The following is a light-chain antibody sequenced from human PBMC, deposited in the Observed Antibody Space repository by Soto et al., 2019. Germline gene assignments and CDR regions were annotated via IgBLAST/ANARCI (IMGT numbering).Light chain of an antibody. Sequence: EIVLTQSPGTLSLSPGEIATLSCRASQSVSSNFLAWYQQKPGQAPRLLIYGASSRATGIPDRFSGSGSGTVFTLTISRLEPEDFAVYYCQQYGSSPIAFGQVTRVEIK. CDR3: QQYGSSPIA. CDR2: GAS. CDR1: QSVSSNF. V-gene: IGKV3-20*01. J-gene: IGKJ5*01.